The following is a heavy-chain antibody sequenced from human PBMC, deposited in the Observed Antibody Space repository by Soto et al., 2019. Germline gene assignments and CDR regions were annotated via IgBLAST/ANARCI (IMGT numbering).Heavy chain of an antibody. Sequence: EVQLVESGGGLVKPGGSLRLSCVASGFTFSGYSINWVRQAPGKGLEWVSYISGPSSYIYYADSVKGRFTISRDNAKSAVYLQMKSPRAGDTAVYYSVRGFRHGFTVWGQGTTV. J-gene: IGHJ6*02. CDR3: VRGFRHGFTV. CDR1: GFTFSGYS. V-gene: IGHV3-21*01. D-gene: IGHD3-10*01. CDR2: ISGPSSYI.